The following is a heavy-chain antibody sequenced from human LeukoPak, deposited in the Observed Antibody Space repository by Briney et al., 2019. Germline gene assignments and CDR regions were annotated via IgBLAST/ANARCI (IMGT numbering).Heavy chain of an antibody. CDR3: ARGRHIIGVYYFMDA. CDR1: GFSVRNNC. D-gene: IGHD3-3*02. Sequence: GGSLRLSCTASGFSVRNNCMSWVRQAPGKGLEWVSSLYSSGRPYYAVSMKGRVTVSRDSSQNTLFLQMNGLRADDTAVYYCARGRHIIGVYYFMDAWGKGTTVTVSS. J-gene: IGHJ6*03. V-gene: IGHV3-53*01. CDR2: LYSSGRP.